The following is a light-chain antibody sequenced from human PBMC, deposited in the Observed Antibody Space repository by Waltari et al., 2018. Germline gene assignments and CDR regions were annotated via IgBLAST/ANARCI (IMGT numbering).Light chain of an antibody. V-gene: IGKV1-33*01. CDR1: QDIRKN. CDR2: EAS. Sequence: DIQMTQSPSSLSASVGERVTITCQANQDIRKNLNWYQQKPGKAPNLLIFEASTLETGVPSRFSGSGFGRDFSFTISSLQSEDIATYFCQQSNNLPVTFGPGTKVHIK. J-gene: IGKJ3*01. CDR3: QQSNNLPVT.